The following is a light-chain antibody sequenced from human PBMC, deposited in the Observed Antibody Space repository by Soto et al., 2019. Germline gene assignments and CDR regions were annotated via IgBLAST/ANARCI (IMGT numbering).Light chain of an antibody. CDR1: SSNIGSTT. V-gene: IGLV1-44*01. J-gene: IGLJ3*02. CDR3: AAWDDSLNGVV. CDR2: NNN. Sequence: QLVLTQPPSASGTPGQRVTIACSGSSSNIGSTTVKWYQQLPGTAPKLLIYNNNQRPSGVPDRFSGSKSGTSASLAISGLXXXXEADYYCAAWDDSLNGVVXXXGTKVTVL.